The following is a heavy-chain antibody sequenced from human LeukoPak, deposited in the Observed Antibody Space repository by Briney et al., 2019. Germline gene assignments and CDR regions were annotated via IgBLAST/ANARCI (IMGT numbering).Heavy chain of an antibody. CDR2: IRFNGTTK. CDR3: AVTTRGY. J-gene: IGHJ4*02. D-gene: IGHD1-1*01. CDR1: GFTFSSYA. V-gene: IGHV3-30*02. Sequence: PGGSLRLSCAASGFTFSSYAMSWVRQAPGKGLEWVAFIRFNGTTKVYGDSVEGRFTISRDNSRNTLFLQMNRLTVEDTAVYYCAVTTRGYWGQGTLVTVSS.